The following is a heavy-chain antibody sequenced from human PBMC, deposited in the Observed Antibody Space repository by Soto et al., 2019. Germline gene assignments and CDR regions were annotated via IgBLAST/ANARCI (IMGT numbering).Heavy chain of an antibody. Sequence: QVQLVQSGAEVKKPGSSVKVSCKASGGTFSSYAISWVRQAPGQGLEWMGGIIPIFGTANYAQKFQGRVKITADESTSTAYMELSSLRSKDTAVYYCARAPIDSSGYYETPPVSWFDPWGQGTLVTVSS. CDR2: IIPIFGTA. J-gene: IGHJ5*02. V-gene: IGHV1-69*01. CDR1: GGTFSSYA. D-gene: IGHD3-22*01. CDR3: ARAPIDSSGYYETPPVSWFDP.